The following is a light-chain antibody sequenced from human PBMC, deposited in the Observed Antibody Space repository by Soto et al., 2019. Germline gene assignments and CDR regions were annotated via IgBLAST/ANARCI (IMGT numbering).Light chain of an antibody. Sequence: QSVLTQPASVSGSPGQSITISCAGNNSDVGAYDLVSWYQQHPDKVPKLLIYDVNNRPSGVSNRFSGSKSGNTASLTIAGLQAEDEADYYCNSYTISSTHVFGTGTKVTVL. V-gene: IGLV2-14*03. CDR1: NSDVGAYDL. CDR2: DVN. J-gene: IGLJ1*01. CDR3: NSYTISSTHV.